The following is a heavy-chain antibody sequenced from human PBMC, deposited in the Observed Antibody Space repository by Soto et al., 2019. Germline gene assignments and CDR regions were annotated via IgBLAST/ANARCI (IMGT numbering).Heavy chain of an antibody. CDR2: ISVYNGNT. D-gene: IGHD4-17*01. Sequence: QVQLVQSGAEVKKPGASVKVSCKASGYAFTSYGISWVRQAPGQGLEWMGWISVYNGNTNYAQKLQGRVTMTTDTSTSTAYMELRSLRSDDTAVYYCARAPEGKGTVLTRYAFDIWGQGTMVTVSS. CDR3: ARAPEGKGTVLTRYAFDI. J-gene: IGHJ3*02. CDR1: GYAFTSYG. V-gene: IGHV1-18*04.